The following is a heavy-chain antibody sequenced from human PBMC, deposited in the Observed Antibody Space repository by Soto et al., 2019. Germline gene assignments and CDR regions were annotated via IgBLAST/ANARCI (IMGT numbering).Heavy chain of an antibody. D-gene: IGHD1-7*01. CDR1: GFIVSSNY. Sequence: GGSLRLSCAASGFIVSSNYMSWVRQAPGKGLEWVSVIYSGGSTYYADSVKGRFTISRDNSKNTLYLQMNSLRAEDTAVYYCARVAITGTTGHAFDIWGQGTMVTVSS. CDR2: IYSGGST. J-gene: IGHJ3*02. V-gene: IGHV3-53*01. CDR3: ARVAITGTTGHAFDI.